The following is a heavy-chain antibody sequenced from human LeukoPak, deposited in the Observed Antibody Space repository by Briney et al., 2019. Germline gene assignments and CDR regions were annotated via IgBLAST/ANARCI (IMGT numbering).Heavy chain of an antibody. CDR1: GFTFSSYG. Sequence: GGSLRLSCAASGFTFSSYGMHWVRQAPGKGLEWVAVISYDGSNKYYADSVKGRFTISRDNSKDTLCLHMNSLTSEDTAIYYCAKGIVKYSNSWYFFDSWGQGTLVTVSS. D-gene: IGHD6-13*01. CDR2: ISYDGSNK. V-gene: IGHV3-30*18. CDR3: AKGIVKYSNSWYFFDS. J-gene: IGHJ4*02.